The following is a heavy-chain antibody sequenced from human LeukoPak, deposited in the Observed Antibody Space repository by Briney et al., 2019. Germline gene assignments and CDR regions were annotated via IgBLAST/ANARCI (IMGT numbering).Heavy chain of an antibody. J-gene: IGHJ3*02. CDR3: ARPRGIYSSTWYGAFDI. CDR2: INHSGST. V-gene: IGHV4-34*01. D-gene: IGHD6-13*01. CDR1: GGSFSGYY. Sequence: SETLSLTCAVYGGSFSGYYWSWIRQPPGKGLEWIGEINHSGSTNYNPSLKSRVTISVDTSKNQFSLKLSSVTAADTAVYYCARPRGIYSSTWYGAFDIWGQGTMVTVSS.